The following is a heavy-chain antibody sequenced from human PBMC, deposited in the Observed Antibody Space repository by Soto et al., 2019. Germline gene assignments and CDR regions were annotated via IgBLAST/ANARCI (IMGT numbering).Heavy chain of an antibody. Sequence: EVQLLESGGGLVQPGGSLRLSCTASGFTFTYYAFSWVRQAPGKGLEWVSAISANGQGIYYADSVRGRFTISRDNSKNTVFVHMDSLRAEDTAVYYCAKDRDYPRDQFNYWGQGTLVTVSS. CDR1: GFTFTYYA. J-gene: IGHJ4*02. D-gene: IGHD2-2*01. CDR2: ISANGQGI. V-gene: IGHV3-23*01. CDR3: AKDRDYPRDQFNY.